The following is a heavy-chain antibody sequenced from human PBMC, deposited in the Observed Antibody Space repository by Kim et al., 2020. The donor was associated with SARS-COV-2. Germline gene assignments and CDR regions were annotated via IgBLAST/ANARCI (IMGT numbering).Heavy chain of an antibody. J-gene: IGHJ4*02. CDR3: AREMLYIAAAGTVVLYYFDY. D-gene: IGHD6-13*01. CDR1: GYTFTSYG. V-gene: IGHV1-18*04. CDR2: ISAYNGNT. Sequence: ASVKVSCKASGYTFTSYGISWVRQAPGQGLEWMGWISAYNGNTNYAQKLQGRVTMTTDTSTSTAYMELRSLRSDDTAVYYCAREMLYIAAAGTVVLYYFDYWGQGTLVTVSS.